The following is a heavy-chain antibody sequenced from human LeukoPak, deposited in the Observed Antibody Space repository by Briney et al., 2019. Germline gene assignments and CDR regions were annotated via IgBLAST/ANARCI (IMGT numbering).Heavy chain of an antibody. V-gene: IGHV4-39*07. D-gene: IGHD6-13*01. Sequence: SETLSLTCTVSGGSISSSSYYWGWIRQPPGKGLEWIGSIYYSGSTYYNPSLKSRVTISVDTSKNQFSLKLSSVTAADTAVYYCARTYSSSWYGGNWFDPWGQGTLVTVSS. CDR3: ARTYSSSWYGGNWFDP. CDR1: GGSISSSSYY. J-gene: IGHJ5*02. CDR2: IYYSGST.